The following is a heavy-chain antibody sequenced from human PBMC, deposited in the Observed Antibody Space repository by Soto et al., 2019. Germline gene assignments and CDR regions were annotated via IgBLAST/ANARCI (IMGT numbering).Heavy chain of an antibody. CDR3: ARGGTRITMVRGPDAFDI. D-gene: IGHD3-10*01. CDR1: GGTFSSYS. CDR2: IIPIFGTA. J-gene: IGHJ3*02. V-gene: IGHV1-69*13. Sequence: SVEVSCKASGGTFSSYSISWVLQAPGQGLEWMGGIIPIFGTANYAQKFQGRVTITADESTSTAYMELSSLRSEDTAVYYCARGGTRITMVRGPDAFDIWGQGTMVTVSS.